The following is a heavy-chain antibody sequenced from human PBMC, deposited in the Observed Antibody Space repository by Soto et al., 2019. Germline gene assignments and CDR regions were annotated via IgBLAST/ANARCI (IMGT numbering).Heavy chain of an antibody. CDR3: ARHGAAVAGLYGMDV. CDR1: GYSLTSYW. V-gene: IGHV5-51*01. J-gene: IGHJ6*02. D-gene: IGHD6-19*01. Sequence: PGESLKISCKGSGYSLTSYWIGWVRQMPGKGLEWMGIIYPGDSDTRYSPSFQGQVTISADKSISTAYLQWSSLKASDTAMYYCARHGAAVAGLYGMDVWGQGTTVTVS. CDR2: IYPGDSDT.